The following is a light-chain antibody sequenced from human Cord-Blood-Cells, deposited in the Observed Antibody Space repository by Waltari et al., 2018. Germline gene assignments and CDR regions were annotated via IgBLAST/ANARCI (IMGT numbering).Light chain of an antibody. CDR1: QSLLHSNGYNY. CDR3: MQALQTIT. V-gene: IGKV2-28*01. CDR2: LGS. J-gene: IGKJ5*01. Sequence: DIVMTQSPLSLPVTPGEPASISCRSSQSLLHSNGYNYLDWYLQKPGQSPQLLIYLGSNRASGGPDRFSGSGSGTDFTLKISRVEAEDVGVYYCMQALQTITFGQGTRLEIK.